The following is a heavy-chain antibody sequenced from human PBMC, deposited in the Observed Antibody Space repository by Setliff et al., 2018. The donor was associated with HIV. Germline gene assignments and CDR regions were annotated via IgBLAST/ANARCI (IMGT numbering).Heavy chain of an antibody. CDR2: ISRSVSTI. V-gene: IGHV3-11*01. CDR3: VRGYMWALDY. Sequence: GGSLRLSCAASGFTFSDYYMSWIRQAPGKGLEWVSYISRSVSTIYYADSVRGRFTISRDNAKNSLYLQMNSLRAEDTAVYYCVRGYMWALDYWGQGTLVTVSS. D-gene: IGHD1-26*01. CDR1: GFTFSDYY. J-gene: IGHJ4*02.